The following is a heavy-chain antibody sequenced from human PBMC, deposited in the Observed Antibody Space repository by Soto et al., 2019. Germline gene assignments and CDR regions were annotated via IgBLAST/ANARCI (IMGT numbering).Heavy chain of an antibody. J-gene: IGHJ4*02. CDR1: GDLFNNYA. CDR2: ISPLFSTT. V-gene: IGHV1-69*13. D-gene: IGHD6-13*01. Sequence: SVKVSCKATGDLFNNYAFNWVRQAPGQGLEWMGRISPLFSTTNYAQKFQGRVTIGADELTTIVYLEVSNLESEDTAMYYCAASSSAAAAGYFKFWGQGTLVTVSS. CDR3: AASSSAAAAGYFKF.